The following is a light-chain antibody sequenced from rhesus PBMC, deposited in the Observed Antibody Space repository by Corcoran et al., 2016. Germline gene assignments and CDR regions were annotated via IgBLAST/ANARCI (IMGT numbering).Light chain of an antibody. J-gene: IGKJ2*01. Sequence: DIQMTQSPSSLSASVGDRVTITCRASQGISDYLSWYQQKPGKAPKRLIYAASSLESGVPSRVSGSGSWTEVTLTISSLQPEDFAAYYCLQGYSTPYSFGQGTKVEIK. V-gene: IGKV1-36*02. CDR2: AAS. CDR1: QGISDY. CDR3: LQGYSTPYS.